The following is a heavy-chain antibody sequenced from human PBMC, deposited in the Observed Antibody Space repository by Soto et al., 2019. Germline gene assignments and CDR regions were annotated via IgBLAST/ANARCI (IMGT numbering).Heavy chain of an antibody. CDR2: IYYSGST. CDR3: AREIEYCSGGSCYRAYYFDY. Sequence: SETLSLTCTVSGGSISSYYWSWIRQPPGKGLEWIGYIYYSGSTNYNPSLKSRVTISVDTSKNQFSLKLSSATAADTAVYYCAREIEYCSGGSCYRAYYFDYWGQGTLVTVSS. CDR1: GGSISSYY. V-gene: IGHV4-59*01. D-gene: IGHD2-15*01. J-gene: IGHJ4*02.